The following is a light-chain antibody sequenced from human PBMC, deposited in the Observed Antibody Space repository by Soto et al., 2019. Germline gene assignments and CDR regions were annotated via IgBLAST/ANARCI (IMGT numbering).Light chain of an antibody. CDR3: QSYDTSLSGSV. CDR1: SSNIGAGYG. CDR2: GSS. V-gene: IGLV1-40*01. Sequence: QSVLTQPPSVSGAPGQRVTISCTGSSSNIGAGYGVHWYQQLPRAAPKLLIYGSSNRPSGVPDRFSGSKSGASASLAITGLQAEDEADYYCQSYDTSLSGSVFGGGTKLTVL. J-gene: IGLJ3*02.